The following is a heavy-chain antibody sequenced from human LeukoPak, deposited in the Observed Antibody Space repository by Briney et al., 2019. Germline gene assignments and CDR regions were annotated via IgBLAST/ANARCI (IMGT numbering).Heavy chain of an antibody. J-gene: IGHJ5*02. V-gene: IGHV4-59*01. D-gene: IGHD3-3*02. CDR3: AIFHYVVPWFDP. CDR1: GGSISNYY. Sequence: SETLSLTCTVSGGSISNYYWSWIRQPPGKGLEWIGYIYYSGGANYNLSLKRRVTISVDTSKNQFSLELNSVTAADTAIYYCAIFHYVVPWFDPWGQGTLVTVSS. CDR2: IYYSGGA.